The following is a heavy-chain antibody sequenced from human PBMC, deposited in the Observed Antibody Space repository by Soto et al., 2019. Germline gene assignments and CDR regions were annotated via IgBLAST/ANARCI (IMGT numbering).Heavy chain of an antibody. CDR3: AKEATNINNFHY. Sequence: PGGSLRLSCAASGFTFSDYYMSWIRQAPGKGLEWVSYISSSGSTIYYADSEKGRFTISRDNAKNSLYLQMNSLRAEDTAVYYCAKEATNINNFHYWGQGTLVTVSS. J-gene: IGHJ4*02. CDR2: ISSSGSTI. V-gene: IGHV3-11*01. D-gene: IGHD5-12*01. CDR1: GFTFSDYY.